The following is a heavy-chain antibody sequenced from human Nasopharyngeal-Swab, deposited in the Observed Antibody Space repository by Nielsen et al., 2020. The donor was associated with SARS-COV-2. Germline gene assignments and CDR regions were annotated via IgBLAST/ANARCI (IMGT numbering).Heavy chain of an antibody. J-gene: IGHJ6*03. CDR3: ARQTSNPYYYYYMDV. V-gene: IGHV3-7*01. Sequence: GGSLRLSCAASGFTFSSYWMSWVRQAPGKGLEGVANIKQDGSEKYYVDSVKGRFTISRDNAKNSLYLQMNSLRAEDTAVYYCARQTSNPYYYYYMDVWGKGTTVTVSS. CDR1: GFTFSSYW. CDR2: IKQDGSEK. D-gene: IGHD4-11*01.